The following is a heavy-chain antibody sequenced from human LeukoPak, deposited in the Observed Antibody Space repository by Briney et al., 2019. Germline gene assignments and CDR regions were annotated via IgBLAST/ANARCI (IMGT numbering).Heavy chain of an antibody. CDR2: VFYSGAT. V-gene: IGHV4-39*01. D-gene: IGHD1-26*01. J-gene: IGHJ4*02. CDR3: ARLGYSNGYIDN. CDR1: GGSLTTTAYY. Sequence: SETLSLTCTVSGGSLTTTAYYWGWIRQPPGKGLEWIGNVFYSGATYYNPSLESRLIMSVDTSKNQFSQNLSSVTAADTAIYYCARLGYSNGYIDNWGQGTLVTVSS.